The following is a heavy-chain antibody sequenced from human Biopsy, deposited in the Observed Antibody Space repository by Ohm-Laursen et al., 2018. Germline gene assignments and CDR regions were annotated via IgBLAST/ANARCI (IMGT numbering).Heavy chain of an antibody. CDR2: IYYSGRP. D-gene: IGHD1-20*01. CDR1: GDSIARYY. Sequence: SGTLSLTCTVSGDSIARYYWTWIRQSPGKGLEWIAYIYYSGRPNYNPSLKGRVVISVDRSRNQFFLKLTSATAADMAIYYCARVDRYNFDHYIMDAWGRGTTVTVSS. V-gene: IGHV4-59*01. J-gene: IGHJ6*02. CDR3: ARVDRYNFDHYIMDA.